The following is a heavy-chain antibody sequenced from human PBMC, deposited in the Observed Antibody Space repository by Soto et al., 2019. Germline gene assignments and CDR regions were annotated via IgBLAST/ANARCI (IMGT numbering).Heavy chain of an antibody. V-gene: IGHV1-46*01. D-gene: IGHD4-17*01. J-gene: IGHJ5*01. CDR1: DNTFTNFF. Sequence: QGLLIQSGAEVRRPGATVKISCKASDNTFTNFFFHWVRQAPGRSLEWLGMVNPTFGVTKYEQRFQGRLTMTGDTSTSTVFLEVRGLTSNDTALYFCARVTYGDYNFLDSWGHGTLVTVSS. CDR3: ARVTYGDYNFLDS. CDR2: VNPTFGVT.